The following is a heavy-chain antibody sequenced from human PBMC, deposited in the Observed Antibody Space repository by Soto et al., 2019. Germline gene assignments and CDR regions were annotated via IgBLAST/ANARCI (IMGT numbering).Heavy chain of an antibody. CDR3: ARLPPASHYFDY. J-gene: IGHJ4*01. CDR1: GFTFRNFW. Sequence: GGSLRLSCAASGFTFRNFWMSWVRQAPGKGLEWVANIKQDGSEKDFVDSVKGRFIISRDNVKNSLYLQMNSLRAEDTAFYFCARLPPASHYFDYWGHGTLVT. CDR2: IKQDGSEK. V-gene: IGHV3-7*03.